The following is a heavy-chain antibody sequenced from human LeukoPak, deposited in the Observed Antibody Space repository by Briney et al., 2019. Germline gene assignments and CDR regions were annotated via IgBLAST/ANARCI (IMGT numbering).Heavy chain of an antibody. J-gene: IGHJ5*02. CDR2: IKPDGSEK. CDR3: VRGSSGTVVRGVSWAWFDP. D-gene: IGHD3-10*01. CDR1: GFPFSIYW. V-gene: IGHV3-7*05. Sequence: GGSLRLSCAASGFPFSIYWMTWVRQAPGKGLEWVANIKPDGSEKYYVDSAKGRFTISRDNAKNSLYLQMNSLRAEDTAVYYCVRGSSGTVVRGVSWAWFDPWGQGTPVSVSS.